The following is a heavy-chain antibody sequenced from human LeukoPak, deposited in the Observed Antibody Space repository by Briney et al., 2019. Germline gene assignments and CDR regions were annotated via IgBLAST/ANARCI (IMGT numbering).Heavy chain of an antibody. J-gene: IGHJ4*02. CDR2: ISSGGVST. Sequence: PGASLRLSCAASGFTFSNYAMSWVRQVPGKGLEWVSTISSGGVSTYYADSVKGRFTISRDNAKNSLYLQMNSLRAEDTAVYYCARSYRWYHEYWGQGTLVTVSS. D-gene: IGHD3-10*01. CDR1: GFTFSNYA. CDR3: ARSYRWYHEY. V-gene: IGHV3-23*01.